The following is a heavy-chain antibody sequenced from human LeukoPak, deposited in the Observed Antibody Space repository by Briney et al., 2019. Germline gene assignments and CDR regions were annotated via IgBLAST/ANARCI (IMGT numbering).Heavy chain of an antibody. J-gene: IGHJ6*03. D-gene: IGHD3-3*01. CDR3: AREQTILGYYMDV. Sequence: SVKVSCKASGGTFSSYAISWVRQAPGQGLEWMGGSIPIFGTANCAQKFQGRVTITTDESTSTAYMELSSLRSEDTAVYYCAREQTILGYYMDVWGKGTTVTVSS. CDR1: GGTFSSYA. CDR2: SIPIFGTA. V-gene: IGHV1-69*05.